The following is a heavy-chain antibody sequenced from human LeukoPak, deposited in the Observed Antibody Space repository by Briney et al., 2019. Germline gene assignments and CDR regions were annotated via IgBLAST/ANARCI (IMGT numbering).Heavy chain of an antibody. V-gene: IGHV1-18*01. D-gene: IGHD4-17*01. CDR2: ISAYNGNT. J-gene: IGHJ3*02. Sequence: GASVKVSCKASGYTFTSYGISWVRQAPGQGLEWMGWISAYNGNTNYAQKLQGRVTMTTDTSTSTAYMELSSLRSEDTAVYYCARDPKADTTVTTFRRQGRSVPPDIWGQGTMVTVSS. CDR3: ARDPKADTTVTTFRRQGRSVPPDI. CDR1: GYTFTSYG.